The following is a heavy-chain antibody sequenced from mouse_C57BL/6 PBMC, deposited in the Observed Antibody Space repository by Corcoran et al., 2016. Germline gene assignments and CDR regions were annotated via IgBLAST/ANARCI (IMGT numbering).Heavy chain of an antibody. CDR3: ARLRGNLYYFDY. CDR1: GYTFTSYG. D-gene: IGHD2-1*01. V-gene: IGHV1-81*01. Sequence: QVQLQQSGAELARPGASVKLSCKASGYTFTSYGISWVKQRTGQGLEWIGEIYPRSGNTYYNEKFKGKATLTADKSSSTAYMELRSLTSEDSAVYFCARLRGNLYYFDYWGQGTTLTVSS. CDR2: IYPRSGNT. J-gene: IGHJ2*01.